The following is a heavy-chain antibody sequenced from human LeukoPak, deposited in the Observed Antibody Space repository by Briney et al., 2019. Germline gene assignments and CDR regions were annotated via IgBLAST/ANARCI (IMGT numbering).Heavy chain of an antibody. Sequence: GGSLRLSCAASGFTFSNYAMSWVRQAPGKGLEWVSVISGSGDTTFYAGSVKGRFTISRDSSKNTLYLQMDSLRAEDTAVYYCVKGRIVSCYTNSDYWGQGTLVTVSS. D-gene: IGHD2-2*02. CDR3: VKGRIVSCYTNSDY. CDR1: GFTFSNYA. CDR2: ISGSGDTT. J-gene: IGHJ4*02. V-gene: IGHV3-23*01.